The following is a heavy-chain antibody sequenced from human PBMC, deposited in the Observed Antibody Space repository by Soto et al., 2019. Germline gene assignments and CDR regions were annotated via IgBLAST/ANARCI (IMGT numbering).Heavy chain of an antibody. V-gene: IGHV4-34*01. D-gene: IGHD3-10*01. CDR3: ARNYYYGSGTDYYYYMDV. CDR1: GGSFSGYY. Sequence: SETLSLTCAVYGGSFSGYYWSWIRQPPGKGLEGIGEINHSGSTNYNPSLKSRVTISVDTSKNQFSLTLSSVTAADTAVYYCARNYYYGSGTDYYYYMDVWGKGTTVTVSS. J-gene: IGHJ6*03. CDR2: INHSGST.